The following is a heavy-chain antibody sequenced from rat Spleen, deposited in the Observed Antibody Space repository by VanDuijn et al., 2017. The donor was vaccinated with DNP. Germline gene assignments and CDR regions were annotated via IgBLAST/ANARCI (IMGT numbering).Heavy chain of an antibody. CDR3: AKWNNSGYYFDY. V-gene: IGHV5-22*01. J-gene: IGHJ2*01. D-gene: IGHD4-3*01. CDR2: ISYDGRSN. Sequence: EVQLVESGGGLVQPGRSLKLSCAASGFTFSDYYMAWVRQAPTKGLEWVAYISYDGRSNYRGDSVKGRFTISRDNAKSTLYLQMNSLRSEDMATYYCAKWNNSGYYFDYWGQGVMVTVSS. CDR1: GFTFSDYY.